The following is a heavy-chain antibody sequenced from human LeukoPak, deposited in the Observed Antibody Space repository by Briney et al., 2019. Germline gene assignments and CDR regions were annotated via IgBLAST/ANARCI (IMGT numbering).Heavy chain of an antibody. J-gene: IGHJ4*02. CDR2: INHSGSTS. D-gene: IGHD2-15*01. CDR1: GESFSGYF. Sequence: SETLSLTCAVYGESFSGYFWNWIRQPPGKGLEWIGEINHSGSTSNHNPSLKSRVTMSVDTSKNQFSLKLSSVTAADTAVYYCARGGGYCSGGKCHTFDSWGQGTLVTVSS. CDR3: ARGGGYCSGGKCHTFDS. V-gene: IGHV4-34*01.